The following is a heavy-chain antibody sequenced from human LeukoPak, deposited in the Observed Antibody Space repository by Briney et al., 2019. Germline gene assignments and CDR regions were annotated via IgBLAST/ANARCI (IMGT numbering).Heavy chain of an antibody. CDR1: GFTFKNYA. CDR2: IRDSGNGT. D-gene: IGHD3-3*01. V-gene: IGHV3-23*01. J-gene: IGHJ4*02. Sequence: GGSLRLSCVVSGFTFKNYAMSWVRQAPGKGLECVSSIRDSGNGTDYADSVKGRFTVSRDNSKNTLYLHMNTLSAEDTAVYYCAKWAYYDFWSGHYKSHFDSWGQGTLVTVSP. CDR3: AKWAYYDFWSGHYKSHFDS.